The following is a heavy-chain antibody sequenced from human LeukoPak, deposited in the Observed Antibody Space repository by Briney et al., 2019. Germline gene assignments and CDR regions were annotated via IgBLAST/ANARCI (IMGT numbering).Heavy chain of an antibody. Sequence: GGSLRLSCAAPGFIFSTYWMNWVRQVPGEGLGWVSEINGDGSSIGYADSVRGRFTVSRDNAKNTLYLHMNSLRAEDTAIYFCARDQMGATPIDYWGQGTVVTVSS. CDR1: GFIFSTYW. J-gene: IGHJ4*02. CDR3: ARDQMGATPIDY. CDR2: INGDGSSI. D-gene: IGHD2-8*01. V-gene: IGHV3-74*01.